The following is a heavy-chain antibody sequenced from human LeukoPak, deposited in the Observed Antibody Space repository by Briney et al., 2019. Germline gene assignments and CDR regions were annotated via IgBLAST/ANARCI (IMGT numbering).Heavy chain of an antibody. CDR3: ARDSQWEPPIDADAFDI. D-gene: IGHD1-26*01. V-gene: IGHV1-69*04. Sequence: ASVKVSCKASGGTFSSYAISWVRQAPGQGLEWMGRIIPILGIANYAQKFQGRVTITADKSTSTAYMELSSLRSEDTAVYYCARDSQWEPPIDADAFDIWGQGTMVTVSS. CDR1: GGTFSSYA. CDR2: IIPILGIA. J-gene: IGHJ3*02.